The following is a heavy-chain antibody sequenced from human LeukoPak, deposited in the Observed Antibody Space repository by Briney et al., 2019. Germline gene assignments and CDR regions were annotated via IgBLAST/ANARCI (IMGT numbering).Heavy chain of an antibody. Sequence: NPGGSLRLSCSASGFTFSDAWMSWARQAPGKGLEWVGRIKSKTDGGTTDYAAPVKGRFTISRDDSKNTLYLQMNSLKTEDTAVYYCTTGEAVAGTVVADYWGQGTLVTVSS. V-gene: IGHV3-15*01. D-gene: IGHD6-13*01. CDR3: TTGEAVAGTVVADY. CDR2: IKSKTDGGTT. CDR1: GFTFSDAW. J-gene: IGHJ4*02.